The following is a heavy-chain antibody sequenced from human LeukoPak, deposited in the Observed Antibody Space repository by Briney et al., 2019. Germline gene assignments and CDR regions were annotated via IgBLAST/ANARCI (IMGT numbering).Heavy chain of an antibody. CDR1: GFSLSDYY. V-gene: IGHV3-11*01. CDR2: LSMSGTST. D-gene: IGHD1-14*01. J-gene: IGHJ4*02. CDR3: VRVHLRPQ. Sequence: GGTLRLSCAASGFSLSDYYVTWIRQPPGKGLEWVSYLSMSGTSTKYADSVKGRFTISRDNAKNLVFLEMNSLRADDTAIYYCVRVHLRPQWGQGTLVTVSS.